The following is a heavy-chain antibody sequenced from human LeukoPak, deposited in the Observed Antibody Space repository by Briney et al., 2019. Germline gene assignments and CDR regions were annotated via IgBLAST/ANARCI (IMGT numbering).Heavy chain of an antibody. CDR2: ISYDGSNK. CDR1: GFTFSSYA. CDR3: ARDYYYDSSGYWGGFDY. Sequence: GGSLRLSCAASGFTFSSYAMHWVRQAPGKGLEWVAVISYDGSNKYYADSVKGRFTISRDNSKNTLYLQMNSLRAEDTAAYYCARDYYYDSSGYWGGFDYWGQGTLVTVSS. V-gene: IGHV3-30*04. D-gene: IGHD3-22*01. J-gene: IGHJ4*02.